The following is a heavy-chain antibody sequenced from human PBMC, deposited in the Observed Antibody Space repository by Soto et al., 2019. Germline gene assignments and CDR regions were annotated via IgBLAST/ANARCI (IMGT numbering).Heavy chain of an antibody. V-gene: IGHV4-61*01. J-gene: IGHJ2*01. CDR2: IFYSGST. Sequence: QVQLQESGPGLVKPSETLSLTCTVSGGAVSSGSFYWSWIRQPPGKGLEWIGYIFYSGSTNYNPSLKRRVTISVDTSKNQFSLRLSSVTAADTAVYYCARVRDWYFDLWGRGALITVSS. CDR3: ARVRDWYFDL. CDR1: GGAVSSGSFY.